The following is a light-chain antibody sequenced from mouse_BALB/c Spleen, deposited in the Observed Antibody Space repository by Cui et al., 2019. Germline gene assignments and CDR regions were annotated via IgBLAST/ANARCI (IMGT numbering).Light chain of an antibody. J-gene: IGKJ4*01. Sequence: DIVMIQPAPSVPVTLGQSVSSSCSSTKTPLQSNGNTCWDWYLQRPCQSPQLLIFRMSNLASGVPDRFSGSGSGTAFTLRISRVEAEDVGGYYCMQHLEYPFTFGSGTKLEIK. CDR1: KTPLQSNGNTC. V-gene: IGKV2-137*01. CDR3: MQHLEYPFT. CDR2: RMS.